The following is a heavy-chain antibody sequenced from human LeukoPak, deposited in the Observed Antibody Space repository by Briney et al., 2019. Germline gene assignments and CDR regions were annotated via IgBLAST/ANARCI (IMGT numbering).Heavy chain of an antibody. V-gene: IGHV4-59*01. Sequence: PSETLSLTCTVSGGSISSYYWSWIRQPPGKGLEWIGYIYYSGSTNYNPSLKCRVTISVDTSKNQFSLKLSSVTAADTAVYYCARDRGYCSGGSCYYFDYWGQGTLVTVSS. J-gene: IGHJ4*02. D-gene: IGHD2-15*01. CDR3: ARDRGYCSGGSCYYFDY. CDR1: GGSISSYY. CDR2: IYYSGST.